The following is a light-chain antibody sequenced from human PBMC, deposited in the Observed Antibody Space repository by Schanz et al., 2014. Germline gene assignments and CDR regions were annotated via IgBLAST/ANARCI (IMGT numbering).Light chain of an antibody. Sequence: QSALTQPRSVSGSPGQSVTISCTGTSSDVGGYNYVSWYQQHPGKAPKLMIYDVSKRPSGVPDRFSGSKSGITTSLTISGPEDEDEDDYSCTSFTSRRTHVFGGGTKLTVL. CDR2: DVS. V-gene: IGLV2-11*01. J-gene: IGLJ3*02. CDR3: TSFTSRRTHV. CDR1: SSDVGGYNY.